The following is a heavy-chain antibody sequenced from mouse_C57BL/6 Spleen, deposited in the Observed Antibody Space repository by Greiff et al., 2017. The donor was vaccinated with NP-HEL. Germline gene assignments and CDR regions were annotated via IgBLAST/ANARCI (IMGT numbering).Heavy chain of an antibody. V-gene: IGHV5-4*03. D-gene: IGHD2-2*01. J-gene: IGHJ4*01. CDR3: ARVYGYDKDYYAMDY. CDR1: GFTFSSYA. Sequence: EVKLMESGGGLVKPGGSLTLSCAASGFTFSSYAMSWVRQTPEKRLEWVATISDGGSYTYYPDNVKGRFTISRDNAKNNLYLQMSHLKSEDTAMYYCARVYGYDKDYYAMDYWGQGTSVTVSS. CDR2: ISDGGSYT.